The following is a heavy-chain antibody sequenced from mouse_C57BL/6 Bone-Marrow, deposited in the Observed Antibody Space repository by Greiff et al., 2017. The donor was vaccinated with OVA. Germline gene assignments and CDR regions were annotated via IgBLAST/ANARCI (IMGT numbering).Heavy chain of an antibody. J-gene: IGHJ3*01. CDR3: ARRPTYYGSPSWFAY. CDR2: INPYNGGT. Sequence: EVKLQESGPVLVKPGASVKMSCKASGYTFTDYYMNWVKQSHGKSLEWIGVINPYNGGTSYNQKFKGKATLTVDKSSSTAYMELNSLTSEDSAVYYCARRPTYYGSPSWFAYWGQGTLVTVSA. D-gene: IGHD1-1*01. CDR1: GYTFTDYY. V-gene: IGHV1-19*01.